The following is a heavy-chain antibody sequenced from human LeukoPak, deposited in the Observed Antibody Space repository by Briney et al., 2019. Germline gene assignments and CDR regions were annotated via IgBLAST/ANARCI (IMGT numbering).Heavy chain of an antibody. CDR3: ARGYSSPWDRYFDY. V-gene: IGHV3-7*01. CDR1: GFTLSNYW. CDR2: IKQDGSEK. D-gene: IGHD5-18*01. J-gene: IGHJ4*02. Sequence: PGGSLRLSCAASGFTLSNYWMSWVRQAPGKGLEWVANIKQDGSEKNCVDSVKGRFTISRDNAKNSLYLQMNSLRAEDTAVYYCARGYSSPWDRYFDYWGQGTLVTVSS.